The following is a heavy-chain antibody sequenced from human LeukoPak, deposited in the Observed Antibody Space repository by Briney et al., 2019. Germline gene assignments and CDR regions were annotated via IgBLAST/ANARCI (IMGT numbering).Heavy chain of an antibody. CDR1: GGTFSSYA. J-gene: IGHJ6*02. Sequence: VASVKVSCKASGGTFSSYAISWVRQAPGQGLEWMGGIIPIFGTANYAQKFQGRVTITADESTSTAYMELSSLRSEDTAVYYCARDQVVVPYYYGMDVWGQGTTVTVSS. CDR2: IIPIFGTA. D-gene: IGHD2-15*01. V-gene: IGHV1-69*13. CDR3: ARDQVVVPYYYGMDV.